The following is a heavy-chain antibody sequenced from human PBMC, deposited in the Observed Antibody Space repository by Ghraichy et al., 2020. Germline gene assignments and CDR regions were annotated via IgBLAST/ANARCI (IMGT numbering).Heavy chain of an antibody. V-gene: IGHV3-48*01. Sequence: GGSLTLSCKASGFAFSNYDMDWARQVPGKGLEWVSFISGGSDTIRYADSVKGRFTISRDNARNSLYLQMNSLRVDDTAVYFCVRDWPVDWGQGTLVTVSS. J-gene: IGHJ4*02. CDR1: GFAFSNYD. CDR3: VRDWPVD. CDR2: ISGGSDTI.